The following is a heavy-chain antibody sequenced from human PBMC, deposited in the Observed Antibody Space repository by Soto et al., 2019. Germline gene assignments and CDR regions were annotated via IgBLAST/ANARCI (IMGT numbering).Heavy chain of an antibody. CDR2: IIPIFGTA. D-gene: IGHD7-27*01. CDR1: GGTFSSYA. CDR3: ARDPVHAGDAAHWYFDL. V-gene: IGHV1-69*01. Sequence: QVQLVQSGAEVKKPGSSVKVSCKASGGTFSSYAISWVRQAPGQGLEWMGGIIPIFGTANYAQKFQGRVTITADESTSTAYMERSSRRSEDTAVYYCARDPVHAGDAAHWYFDLWGRGTLVTVSS. J-gene: IGHJ2*01.